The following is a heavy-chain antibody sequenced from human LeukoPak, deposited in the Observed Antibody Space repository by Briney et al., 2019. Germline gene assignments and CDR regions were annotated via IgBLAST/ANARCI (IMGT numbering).Heavy chain of an antibody. J-gene: IGHJ3*02. CDR2: INPNSGGT. CDR1: GYTFTSYY. Sequence: GASVKVSCKASGYTFTSYYMHWVRQAPGQGLEWMGWINPNSGGTNYAQKFQGRVTMTRDTSISTAYMELSRLRSDDTAVYYCARDSSYYDFWSGYYRDHYDAFDIWGQGTMVTVSS. CDR3: ARDSSYYDFWSGYYRDHYDAFDI. V-gene: IGHV1-2*02. D-gene: IGHD3-3*01.